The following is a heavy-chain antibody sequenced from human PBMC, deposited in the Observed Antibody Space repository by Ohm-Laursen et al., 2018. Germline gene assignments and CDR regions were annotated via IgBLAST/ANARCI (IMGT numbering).Heavy chain of an antibody. J-gene: IGHJ4*02. CDR3: ARETNYYDSSGFGY. V-gene: IGHV1-2*02. CDR1: GYTFTGYY. D-gene: IGHD3-22*01. Sequence: ASVKVSCKASGYTFTGYYMHWVRQAPGQGLEWMGWINPNSGGTNYAQKFQGRVTMTRDTSISTAYMELSRLRSDDTAVYYCARETNYYDSSGFGYWGQGTLVTVSS. CDR2: INPNSGGT.